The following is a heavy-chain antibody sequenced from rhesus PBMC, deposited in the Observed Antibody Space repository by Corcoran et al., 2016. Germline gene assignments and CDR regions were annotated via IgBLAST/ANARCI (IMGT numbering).Heavy chain of an antibody. V-gene: IGHV3-100*02. CDR1: GFTFSSYE. J-gene: IGHJ4*01. D-gene: IGHD6-25*01. CDR2: ISESGGTI. CDR3: TSGYSGSWNSLP. Sequence: DVQLVESGGGLVKPGGSLRLSCVASGFTFSSYEMHWVRQAPGNGLEWVSVISESGGTIYYADSVKGRLTISRDNAKNSLLLQMNSLRAEDTAVYYCTSGYSGSWNSLPWGQGVLVTVSS.